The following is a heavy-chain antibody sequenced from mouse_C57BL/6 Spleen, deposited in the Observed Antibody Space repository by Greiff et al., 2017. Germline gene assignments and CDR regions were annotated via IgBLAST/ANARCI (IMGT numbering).Heavy chain of an antibody. D-gene: IGHD2-3*01. CDR3: ARDDGYYLFAY. Sequence: LQESGAELVKPGASVKISCKASGYTFTDYYINWVKQRPGQGLEWIGKSGPGSGSTYYNEKFKGKATLTADKSSSTAYMQLSSLTSEDSAVYFCARDDGYYLFAYWGQGTLVTVSA. CDR2: SGPGSGST. J-gene: IGHJ3*01. V-gene: IGHV1-77*01. CDR1: GYTFTDYY.